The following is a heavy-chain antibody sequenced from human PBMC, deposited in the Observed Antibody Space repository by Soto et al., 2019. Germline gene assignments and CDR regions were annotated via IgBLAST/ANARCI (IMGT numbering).Heavy chain of an antibody. D-gene: IGHD2-2*01. CDR3: ARGNPPTQLRDYFDY. CDR1: GFTFSSYG. CDR2: IWYDGSDE. V-gene: IGHV3-33*01. J-gene: IGHJ4*02. Sequence: QVQLVESGGGVVQPGRSLRLSCAASGFTFSSYGMHWVRQAPGKGLEWVAVIWYDGSDEYYADSVKGRFTISRDSSKSTAYLQMNNLRAEDTAVYYRARGNPPTQLRDYFDYWGQGTLVTVSS.